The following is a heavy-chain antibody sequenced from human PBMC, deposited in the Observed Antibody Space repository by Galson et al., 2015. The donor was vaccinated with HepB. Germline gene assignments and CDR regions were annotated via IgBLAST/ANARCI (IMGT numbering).Heavy chain of an antibody. CDR1: GGSISSSSYY. Sequence: ETLSLTCTVSGGSISSSSYYWGWIRQPPGKGLEWIGSIYYSGSTYYNPSLKSRVTISVDTSKNQFSLKLSSVTAADTAVYYCARGAVAGPFDYWGQGTLVTVSS. D-gene: IGHD6-19*01. J-gene: IGHJ4*02. V-gene: IGHV4-39*07. CDR2: IYYSGST. CDR3: ARGAVAGPFDY.